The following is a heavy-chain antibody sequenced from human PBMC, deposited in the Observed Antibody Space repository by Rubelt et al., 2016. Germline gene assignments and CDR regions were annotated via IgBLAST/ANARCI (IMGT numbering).Heavy chain of an antibody. Sequence: AMSWFRQAPGKALEWVGFIRSKTYGGTTEYAASVKGRFTISRDDSKSIAFLQMNSLKTEDKAVYYCSRGRSSSWYYFDCWGQGTLVTVSS. V-gene: IGHV3-49*03. J-gene: IGHJ4*02. CDR2: IRSKTYGGTT. D-gene: IGHD6-13*01. CDR1: A. CDR3: SRGRSSSWYYFDC.